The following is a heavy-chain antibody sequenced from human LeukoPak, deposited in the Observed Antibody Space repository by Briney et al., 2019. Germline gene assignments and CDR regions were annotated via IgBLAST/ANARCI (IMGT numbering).Heavy chain of an antibody. J-gene: IGHJ4*02. V-gene: IGHV3-48*03. CDR2: ISSSGSTI. Sequence: TGGSLRLSCAASGFTFSSYEMNWVRQAPGKGLEWVSYISSSGSTIYYADSVKGRFTISRDNAKNSLYLQMNSLRAEDTAVYYCARGRRRIAAPGATPPAPYFDFWGQGTLVTVSS. D-gene: IGHD6-13*01. CDR1: GFTFSSYE. CDR3: ARGRRRIAAPGATPPAPYFDF.